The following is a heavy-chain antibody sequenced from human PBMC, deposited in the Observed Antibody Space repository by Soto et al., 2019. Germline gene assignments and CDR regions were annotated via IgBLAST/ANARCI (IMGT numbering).Heavy chain of an antibody. J-gene: IGHJ4*02. V-gene: IGHV4-31*03. D-gene: IGHD3-10*01. Sequence: PSETLSLTCSVSGDSISSSGYYLSWIRHRPGKGLEWIGNIYYSGRSYNNPALKSRVTISVNTSKNHFSLNLRSVTAADTAVYYCARDSDYYSSGSFDYWGQGTLVTVS. CDR3: ARDSDYYSSGSFDY. CDR1: GDSISSSGYY. CDR2: IYYSGRS.